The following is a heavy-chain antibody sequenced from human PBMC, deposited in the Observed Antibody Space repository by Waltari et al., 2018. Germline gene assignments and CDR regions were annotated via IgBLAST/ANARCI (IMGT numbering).Heavy chain of an antibody. CDR2: IVPAFATT. D-gene: IGHD4-17*01. CDR1: GGTFGNYS. V-gene: IGHV1-69*01. Sequence: QVQLVQSGPEMKRPGSSVTVSCKASGGTFGNYSLTWVRQAPGQGLEWMGGIVPAFATTNYAQDFQGRVTFSADESTTTAYMGLSSLRSEDTAVYYCAGQSDYGNYRPEFDYWGQGTLVTVSS. J-gene: IGHJ4*02. CDR3: AGQSDYGNYRPEFDY.